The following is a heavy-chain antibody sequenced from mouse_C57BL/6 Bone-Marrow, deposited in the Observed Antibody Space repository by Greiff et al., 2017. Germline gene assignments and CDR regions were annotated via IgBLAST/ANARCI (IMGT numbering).Heavy chain of an antibody. D-gene: IGHD1-1*01. CDR1: GFTFSSYG. CDR3: ASYYGSSYPYYAMDY. Sequence: EVQVVESGGDLVKPGGSLKLSCAASGFTFSSYGMSWVRQTPDKRLEWVATISSGGSYTYYPDSVKGRFTISRDNAKNTLYLQMSSLKSEDTAMYYCASYYGSSYPYYAMDYWGQGTSVTVSS. V-gene: IGHV5-6*01. CDR2: ISSGGSYT. J-gene: IGHJ4*01.